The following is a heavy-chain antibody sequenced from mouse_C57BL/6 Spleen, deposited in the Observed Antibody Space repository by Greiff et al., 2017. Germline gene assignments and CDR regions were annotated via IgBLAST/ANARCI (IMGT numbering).Heavy chain of an antibody. Sequence: DVHLVESGGGLVKPGGSLKLSCAASGFTFSSYAMSWVRQTPEKRLEWVATISDGGSYTYYPDNVKGRFTISRDNAKNNLYLQMSHLKSEDTAMYYCARRGPSWDYFDYWGQGTTLTVSS. J-gene: IGHJ2*01. CDR2: ISDGGSYT. CDR1: GFTFSSYA. V-gene: IGHV5-4*01. CDR3: ARRGPSWDYFDY.